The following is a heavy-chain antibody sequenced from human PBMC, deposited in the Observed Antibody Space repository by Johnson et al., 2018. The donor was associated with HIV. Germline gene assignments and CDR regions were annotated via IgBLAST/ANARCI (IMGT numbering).Heavy chain of an antibody. CDR2: IYSGGST. Sequence: VQLVESGGGLVQPGGSLRLSCAASGFTVSSNYMSWVRQAPGKGLEWVSVIYSGGSTYYADSVKGRFTISRDNAKNSLYLQMNSLRAEDTAVYYCAKDHNPYYYDSSGYSFPYDAFDIWGQGTMVTVSS. D-gene: IGHD3-22*01. J-gene: IGHJ3*02. V-gene: IGHV3-66*01. CDR3: AKDHNPYYYDSSGYSFPYDAFDI. CDR1: GFTVSSNY.